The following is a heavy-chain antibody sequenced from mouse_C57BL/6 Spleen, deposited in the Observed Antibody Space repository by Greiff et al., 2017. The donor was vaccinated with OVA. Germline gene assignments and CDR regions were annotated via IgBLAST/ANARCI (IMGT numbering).Heavy chain of an antibody. V-gene: IGHV5-9*01. CDR1: GFTFSSYT. Sequence: DVHLVESGGGLVKPGGSLKLSCAASGFTFSSYTMSWVRQTPEKRLEWVATISGGGGNTYYPDSVKGRFTISRDNAKNTLYLQMSSLRSEDTALYYCARSGTVVAKGYFDVWGTGTTVTVSS. J-gene: IGHJ1*03. D-gene: IGHD1-1*01. CDR2: ISGGGGNT. CDR3: ARSGTVVAKGYFDV.